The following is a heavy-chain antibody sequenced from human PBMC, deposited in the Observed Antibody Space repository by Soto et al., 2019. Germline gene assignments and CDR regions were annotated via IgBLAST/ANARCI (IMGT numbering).Heavy chain of an antibody. Sequence: KTSETLSLTCVVSGESVSSDSWWSWVRQPPGKGLEWIGEIHHSGDDNYNPSLKSRVTLSLDKSKNQFSLKLSSVTAADTAVYYCARVEFGRFGAYWGQGTPVTVSS. D-gene: IGHD3-10*01. CDR2: IHHSGDD. V-gene: IGHV4-4*02. CDR1: GESVSSDSW. CDR3: ARVEFGRFGAY. J-gene: IGHJ4*02.